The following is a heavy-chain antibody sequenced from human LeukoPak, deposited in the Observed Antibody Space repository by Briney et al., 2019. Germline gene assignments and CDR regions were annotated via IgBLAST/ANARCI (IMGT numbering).Heavy chain of an antibody. CDR3: ARVWFDYYDSSGYYYFDY. CDR1: GGTFSSYA. V-gene: IGHV1-69*13. D-gene: IGHD3-22*01. Sequence: SVKVSCKASGGTFSSYAISWVRQAPGQGLEWMGGIIPIFGTANYAQKFQGRVTITADESTSTAYMELSSLRSEDTAVYYCARVWFDYYDSSGYYYFDYWGQGTLVTVSS. J-gene: IGHJ4*02. CDR2: IIPIFGTA.